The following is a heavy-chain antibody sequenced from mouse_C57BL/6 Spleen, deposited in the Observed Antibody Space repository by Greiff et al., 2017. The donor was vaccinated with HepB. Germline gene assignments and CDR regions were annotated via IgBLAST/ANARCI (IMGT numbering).Heavy chain of an antibody. CDR1: GFSLSTSGMG. CDR2: IYWDDDK. D-gene: IGHD2-5*01. J-gene: IGHJ4*01. CDR3: ARRGAYYSNYSYAMDY. V-gene: IGHV8-12*01. Sequence: QVTLKESGPGILQSSQTLSLTCSFSGFSLSTSGMGVSWIRQPSGKGLEWLAHIYWDDDKRYNPSLKSRLTISKDTSRNQVFLKITSVDTADTATYYCARRGAYYSNYSYAMDYWGQGTSVTVSS.